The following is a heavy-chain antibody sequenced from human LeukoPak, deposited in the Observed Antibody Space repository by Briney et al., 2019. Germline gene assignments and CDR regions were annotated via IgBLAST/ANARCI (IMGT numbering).Heavy chain of an antibody. CDR3: ARVSRTVTTSPHYYYYGMDI. CDR2: INHSGST. V-gene: IGHV4-34*01. D-gene: IGHD4-17*01. J-gene: IGHJ6*04. CDR1: GGSFSDYY. Sequence: SETLSLTCAVYGGSFSDYYWSWIRQPPGKGMEWIGEINHSGSTNYNPSLKSRVTISVDTSKNQFSLKLSSVTAADTAVYYCARVSRTVTTSPHYYYYGMDIWGKGTTVTVSS.